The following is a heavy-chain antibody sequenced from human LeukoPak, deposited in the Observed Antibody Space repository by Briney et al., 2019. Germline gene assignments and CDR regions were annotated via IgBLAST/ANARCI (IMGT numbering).Heavy chain of an antibody. Sequence: GGSLRLSCAASGFTFSSYGMHWVRQAPGKGLEWVAVIWYDGSNKYYVDSVKGRFTISRDNSKNTLYLQMNSLRAEDTAVYYCARDPLMTTGDYYYYYYGMDVWGQGTTVTVSS. D-gene: IGHD4-11*01. CDR3: ARDPLMTTGDYYYYYYGMDV. J-gene: IGHJ6*02. V-gene: IGHV3-33*08. CDR2: IWYDGSNK. CDR1: GFTFSSYG.